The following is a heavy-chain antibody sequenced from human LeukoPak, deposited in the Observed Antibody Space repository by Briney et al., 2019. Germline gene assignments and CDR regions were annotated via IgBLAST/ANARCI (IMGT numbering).Heavy chain of an antibody. V-gene: IGHV4-59*01. CDR1: GGSISNKY. J-gene: IGHJ6*03. CDR2: IYYSGST. Sequence: SETLSLTCTVSGGSISNKYWSWIRQPPGKGLEWIGYIYYSGSTNYNPSLKSRVTISVDTSKNQFSLRLRSVTAADTAVYYCALYRSSRDYYYYYVDVWGKGTTVTVSS. D-gene: IGHD6-13*01. CDR3: ALYRSSRDYYYYYVDV.